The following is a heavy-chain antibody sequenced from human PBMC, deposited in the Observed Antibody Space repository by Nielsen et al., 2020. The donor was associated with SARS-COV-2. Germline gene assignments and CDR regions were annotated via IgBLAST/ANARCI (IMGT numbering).Heavy chain of an antibody. CDR3: AREGYCGGDCSFDY. J-gene: IGHJ4*02. Sequence: GESLKISCAASGFTVSSNYMSWVRQAPGKGLEWVSVIYSGGSTYYADSVKGRFTISRDNSKNTLYLQMNSLRAEDTAVYYCAREGYCGGDCSFDYWGQGTLVTVSS. CDR1: GFTVSSNY. D-gene: IGHD2-21*02. CDR2: IYSGGST. V-gene: IGHV3-53*01.